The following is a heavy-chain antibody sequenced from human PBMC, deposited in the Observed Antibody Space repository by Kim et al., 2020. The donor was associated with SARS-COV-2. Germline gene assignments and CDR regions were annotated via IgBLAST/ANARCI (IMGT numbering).Heavy chain of an antibody. J-gene: IGHJ6*02. CDR2: ISSSSSYT. D-gene: IGHD3-16*02. V-gene: IGHV3-11*05. CDR1: GFTFSDYY. CDR3: ARVGYDYVWGSYRDYYYSYGMDV. Sequence: GGSLRLSCAASGFTFSDYYMSWIRQAPGKGLEWVSYISSSSSYTNYADSVKGRFPISRDNAKNSLYLQMNSLSAEDTAVYYCARVGYDYVWGSYRDYYYSYGMDVWGQGTTVTVSS.